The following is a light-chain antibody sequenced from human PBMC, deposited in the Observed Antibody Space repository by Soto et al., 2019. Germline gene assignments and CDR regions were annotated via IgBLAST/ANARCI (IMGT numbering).Light chain of an antibody. CDR1: QSLAFSDGSSY. V-gene: IGKV2-30*01. CDR3: MQATHWPRA. CDR2: KVS. J-gene: IGKJ1*01. Sequence: DVLMTQSPLSLPVTLGQPASISCTSPQSLAFSDGSSYLSWFQQRPGQSPCRLIYKVSNRDSGDPDRFSGSGSGTDITLQINRVEAEDVGVYYCMQATHWPRAFGQGTNMDIK.